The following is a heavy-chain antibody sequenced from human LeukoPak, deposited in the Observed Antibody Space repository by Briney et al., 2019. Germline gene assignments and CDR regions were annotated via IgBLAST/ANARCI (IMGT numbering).Heavy chain of an antibody. V-gene: IGHV3-15*01. CDR3: TTDPAALLWFGELPEPFDY. J-gene: IGHJ4*02. CDR1: GFTFSNAW. CDR2: IKSKTDGGTT. D-gene: IGHD3-10*01. Sequence: GGSLRLSCAASGFTFSNAWMSWVRQAPGKGLEWVGRIKSKTDGGTTDYAAPVKGRFTISRDDSKNTLYLQMNSLKTEDTAVYYCTTDPAALLWFGELPEPFDYWGQGTLVTVSS.